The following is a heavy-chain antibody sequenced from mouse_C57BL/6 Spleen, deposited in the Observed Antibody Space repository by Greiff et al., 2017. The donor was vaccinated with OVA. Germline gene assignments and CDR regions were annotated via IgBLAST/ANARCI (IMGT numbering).Heavy chain of an antibody. J-gene: IGHJ1*03. CDR3: ARSLYYGDSYWYFDV. D-gene: IGHD1-1*01. V-gene: IGHV1-62-3*01. CDR2: IDPNSGGT. Sequence: VQLQQSGAELVKPGASVKLSCTASGFTFTSYWMHWVKQRPGRGLEWIGRIDPNSGGTKYHEKFKSKATLTVDKPSSTAYLQLSSLTSEDTAVYYCARSLYYGDSYWYFDVWGTGTTVTVSS. CDR1: GFTFTSYW.